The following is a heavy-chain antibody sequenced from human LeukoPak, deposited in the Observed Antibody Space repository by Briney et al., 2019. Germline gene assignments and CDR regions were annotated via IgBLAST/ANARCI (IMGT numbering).Heavy chain of an antibody. D-gene: IGHD6-13*01. CDR3: ARRGIAAAASFDY. CDR2: ISGNGDYT. CDR1: GFTFSSYA. J-gene: IGHJ4*02. V-gene: IGHV3-23*01. Sequence: GGSLRLSCAASGFTFSSYAMSWVRQAPGKGLEWVSTISGNGDYTYYADSVKGRFTISRDNSKNTPYLQMNSLRADDTAVYYCARRGIAAAASFDYWGQGTLVSVSS.